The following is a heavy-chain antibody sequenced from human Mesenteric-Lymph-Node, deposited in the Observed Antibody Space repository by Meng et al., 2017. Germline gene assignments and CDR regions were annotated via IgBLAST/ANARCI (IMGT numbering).Heavy chain of an antibody. V-gene: IGHV3-74*01. Sequence: EVQLVESGGGLVQPGEALRLSCAASGFTFNTYWMHWVRQVPGKGLVWVSRINEDGSSTSYADSVKGRFTISRDNAKNTLYLQMNSLRVEDTAVYYCARGYRDYWSQGTLVTVSS. CDR3: ARGYRDY. CDR1: GFTFNTYW. CDR2: INEDGSST. D-gene: IGHD1-14*01. J-gene: IGHJ4*02.